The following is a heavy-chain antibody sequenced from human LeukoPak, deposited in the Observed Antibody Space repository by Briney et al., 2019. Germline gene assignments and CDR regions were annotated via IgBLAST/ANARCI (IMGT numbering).Heavy chain of an antibody. J-gene: IGHJ4*02. D-gene: IGHD4-23*01. CDR1: GFTFSNAW. V-gene: IGHV3-15*01. Sequence: GGSLRLSCAASGFTFSNAWMSWVRQAPGKGLEWVGRIKRKTDGGPTDYAAPVKGRFTISRDDSKNTLYLQMNSLKTEDTAVYYCTTDNPPVVTPVDYWGQGTLVTVSS. CDR3: TTDNPPVVTPVDY. CDR2: IKRKTDGGPT.